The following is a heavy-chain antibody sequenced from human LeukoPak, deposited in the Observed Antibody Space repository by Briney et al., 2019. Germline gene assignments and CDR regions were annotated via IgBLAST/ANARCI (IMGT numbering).Heavy chain of an antibody. Sequence: GSLRLSCAASGFTFSSHSMNWVRQAPGKGLEWISYISSSSTSIYYADSVKGRFTISRDNAKNSLYLQMNSLRDEDTAVYYCARDFPSTVVKFDYWGQGTLVTVSS. J-gene: IGHJ4*02. CDR2: ISSSSTSI. CDR3: ARDFPSTVVKFDY. D-gene: IGHD4-23*01. V-gene: IGHV3-48*02. CDR1: GFTFSSHS.